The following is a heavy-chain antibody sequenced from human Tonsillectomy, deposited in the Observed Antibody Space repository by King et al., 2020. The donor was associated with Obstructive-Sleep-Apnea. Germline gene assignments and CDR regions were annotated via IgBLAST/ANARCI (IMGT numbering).Heavy chain of an antibody. CDR3: AKEGHNNYYNSFQY. V-gene: IGHV3-30*18. D-gene: IGHD3-10*01. Sequence: VQLVESGGGVVQPGRSLRLSCAASGFTFSSYGMHWVRQAPGKGLEWVAVISYDGSNKYYADSVKGRLTISRDNSKNTLYLQMNSLRAEDTAVYYCAKEGHNNYYNSFQYWGQGTLVTVSS. J-gene: IGHJ1*01. CDR2: ISYDGSNK. CDR1: GFTFSSYG.